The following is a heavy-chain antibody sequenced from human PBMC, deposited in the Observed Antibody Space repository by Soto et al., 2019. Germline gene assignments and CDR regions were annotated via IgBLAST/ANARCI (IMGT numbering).Heavy chain of an antibody. CDR1: GFTVSSNY. CDR3: ARGLGREYQDNRNYFHLDY. CDR2: LYPNGRA. V-gene: IGHV3-53*01. J-gene: IGHJ4*02. D-gene: IGHD1-20*01. Sequence: SGGSLRLSCAASGFTVSSNYLTWVRQAPGKGLKWVSVLYPNGRAFYADSVKGRFTISTDNSQNSVYLQMNTLRAEDTAIYYCARGLGREYQDNRNYFHLDYWGRGTLVTVSS.